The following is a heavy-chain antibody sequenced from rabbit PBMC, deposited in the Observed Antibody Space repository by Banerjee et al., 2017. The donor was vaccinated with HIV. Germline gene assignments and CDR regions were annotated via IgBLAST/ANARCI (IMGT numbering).Heavy chain of an antibody. V-gene: IGHV1S45*01. Sequence: QEQLEESGGGLVKPGASLTLTCTASGFSFSSSYWICWVRQAPGKGLELIACIYSSSGYTWYTSWAKGRFTISKTSSTTVTLQMTSLTAADTATYFCARNAGGDGDGYITLHLWGPGTLVTVS. J-gene: IGHJ6*01. CDR1: GFSFSSSYW. CDR3: ARNAGGDGDGYITLHL. D-gene: IGHD7-1*01. CDR2: IYSSSGYT.